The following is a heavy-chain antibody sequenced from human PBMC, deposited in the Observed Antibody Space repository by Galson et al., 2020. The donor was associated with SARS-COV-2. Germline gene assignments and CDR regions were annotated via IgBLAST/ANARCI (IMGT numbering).Heavy chain of an antibody. V-gene: IGHV3-9*01. D-gene: IGHD3-10*01. CDR3: AKDIGSDETFDY. CDR1: GFTFDDYA. Sequence: SLKISCAASGFTFDDYAMHWVRQAPGKGLEWVSGISWNSGSIGYADSVKGRFTISRDNAKNSLYLQMNSLRAEDTALYYCAKDIGSDETFDYWGQGTLVTVSS. CDR2: ISWNSGSI. J-gene: IGHJ4*02.